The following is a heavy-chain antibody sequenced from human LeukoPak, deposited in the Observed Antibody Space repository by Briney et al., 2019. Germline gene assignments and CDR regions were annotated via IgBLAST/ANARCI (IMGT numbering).Heavy chain of an antibody. V-gene: IGHV3-15*01. CDR2: IKSKTDGGTT. J-gene: IGHJ4*02. CDR1: GFTFSSYG. CDR3: TTRFLDLSGYFDY. Sequence: PGGSLRLSCAASGFTFSSYGMHWVRQAPGKGLEWVGRIKSKTDGGTTDYAAPVKGRFTISRDDSKNTLYLQMNSLKTEDTAVYYCTTRFLDLSGYFDYWGQGTLVTVSS. D-gene: IGHD1-7*01.